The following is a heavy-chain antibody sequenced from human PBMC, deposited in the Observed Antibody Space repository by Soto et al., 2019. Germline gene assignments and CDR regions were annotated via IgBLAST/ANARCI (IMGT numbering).Heavy chain of an antibody. CDR3: ARARQQVFDY. CDR2: ISYDGSNK. D-gene: IGHD6-13*01. V-gene: IGHV3-30-3*01. J-gene: IGHJ4*02. Sequence: GGSLRLSCAASGFTFSSYAMHWVRQAPGKGLEWVAVISYDGSNKYYADSVKGRFTISRDNSKNTLYLQMNSLRAEDTAVYYCARARQQVFDYWGQGTLVTVSS. CDR1: GFTFSSYA.